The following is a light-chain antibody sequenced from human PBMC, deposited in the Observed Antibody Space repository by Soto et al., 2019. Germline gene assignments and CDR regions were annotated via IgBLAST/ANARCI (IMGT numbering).Light chain of an antibody. Sequence: QSALTQPASVSGSLGQSITISCTGTSSDVGSYNSVSWYQQHPGKVPKLIIYDVTDRPSGISSRFSGSKSGNTASLTISGLQAEDEAHYYCCSYTSSKTYVFGSGTKATVL. CDR3: CSYTSSKTYV. J-gene: IGLJ1*01. CDR2: DVT. V-gene: IGLV2-14*03. CDR1: SSDVGSYNS.